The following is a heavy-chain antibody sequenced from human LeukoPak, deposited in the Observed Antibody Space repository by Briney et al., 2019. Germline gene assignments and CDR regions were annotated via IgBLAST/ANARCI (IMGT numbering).Heavy chain of an antibody. V-gene: IGHV4-34*01. Sequence: PSETLSLTCAVYGGSFSGYYWSWIRQPPGKGLEWIGEINHSGSTTYNPCLKSRVTVSVDTSRNQFSLKLSSVTAADTAVYYCARGPRHYDYVWGSYRTLVYFDYWGQGTLVTVSS. CDR3: ARGPRHYDYVWGSYRTLVYFDY. J-gene: IGHJ4*02. D-gene: IGHD3-16*02. CDR2: INHSGST. CDR1: GGSFSGYY.